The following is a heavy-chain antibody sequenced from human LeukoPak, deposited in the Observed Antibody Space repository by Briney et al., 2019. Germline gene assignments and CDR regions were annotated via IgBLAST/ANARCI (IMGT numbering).Heavy chain of an antibody. CDR1: GYTFTSYY. Sequence: APVKVSCKASGYTFTSYYMHWVRQAPGQGLEWMGIINPSGGSTSYAQKFQGRVTMTRDTSTSTVYMELSSLRSEDTAVYYCARDDHPNYYDSSGFPEGYFDYWGQGTLVTVSS. D-gene: IGHD3-22*01. CDR2: INPSGGST. J-gene: IGHJ4*02. CDR3: ARDDHPNYYDSSGFPEGYFDY. V-gene: IGHV1-46*01.